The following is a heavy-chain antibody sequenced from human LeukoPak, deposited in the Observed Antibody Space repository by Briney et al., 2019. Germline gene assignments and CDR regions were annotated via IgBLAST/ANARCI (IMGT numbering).Heavy chain of an antibody. D-gene: IGHD3-16*02. CDR2: SDT. CDR3: ARLADDYVWGSYRTVGYFDY. Sequence: SDTRYSPSFQGQVTISAAQSISTAYLQWSSLKASDTAMYYCARLADDYVWGSYRTVGYFDYWGQGTLVTVSS. J-gene: IGHJ4*02. V-gene: IGHV5-51*01.